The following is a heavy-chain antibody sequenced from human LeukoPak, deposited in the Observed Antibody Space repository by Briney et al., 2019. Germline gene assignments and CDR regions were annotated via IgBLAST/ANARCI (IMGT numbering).Heavy chain of an antibody. D-gene: IGHD6-19*01. CDR2: INYSGST. J-gene: IGHJ4*02. Sequence: SETLSLTCTVSGGSISSNNYYWGWIGKPQGRGRGWIVRINYSGSTNYNPSLKSRVTISVDTSKSQFSLKLRSLTAADTAVYYCARHEEYSSGWYVGPLYFDYWGQGTLVTVSS. V-gene: IGHV4-39*01. CDR1: GGSISSNNYY. CDR3: ARHEEYSSGWYVGPLYFDY.